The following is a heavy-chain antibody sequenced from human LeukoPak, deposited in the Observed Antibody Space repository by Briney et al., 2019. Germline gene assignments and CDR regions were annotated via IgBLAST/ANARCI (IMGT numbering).Heavy chain of an antibody. Sequence: GESLKISCKGSGYSFTSYWISWVRQMPGKGLEWMGRIDPSDSYTNYSPSFQGHVTISADKSNSTAYLQWSSLKASDTAMYYCARHPYYYDSSGYYLRGSHYYYGMDVWGQGTTVTVSS. D-gene: IGHD3-22*01. J-gene: IGHJ6*02. V-gene: IGHV5-10-1*01. CDR1: GYSFTSYW. CDR3: ARHPYYYDSSGYYLRGSHYYYGMDV. CDR2: IDPSDSYT.